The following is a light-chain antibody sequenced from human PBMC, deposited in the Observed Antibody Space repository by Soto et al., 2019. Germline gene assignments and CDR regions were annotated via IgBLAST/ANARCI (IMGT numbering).Light chain of an antibody. CDR2: RNN. J-gene: IGLJ1*01. Sequence: QSVLTQPPSASGTPGQRVTISCSGSSSNIGSNYVYWYQQLPGTAPKLLIYRNNQRPSGVPDRFSGSKSGTSASLAISGLRSEDEADYYCQSYDISLSGFHVFGTGTKVTVL. CDR3: QSYDISLSGFHV. CDR1: SSNIGSNY. V-gene: IGLV1-47*01.